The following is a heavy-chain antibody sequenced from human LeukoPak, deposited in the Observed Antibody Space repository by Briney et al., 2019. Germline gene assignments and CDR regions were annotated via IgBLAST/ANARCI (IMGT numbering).Heavy chain of an antibody. V-gene: IGHV3-53*01. D-gene: IGHD6-19*01. Sequence: GGSLRLSCAASGFTFSSNAMSWVRQAPGKGLEWVSVIYSGGSTYYADSVKGRFTISRDNSKNTLYLQMNSLRAEDTAVYYCARDSGSSGWYEDYWGQGTLVTVSS. CDR1: GFTFSSNA. CDR3: ARDSGSSGWYEDY. CDR2: IYSGGST. J-gene: IGHJ4*02.